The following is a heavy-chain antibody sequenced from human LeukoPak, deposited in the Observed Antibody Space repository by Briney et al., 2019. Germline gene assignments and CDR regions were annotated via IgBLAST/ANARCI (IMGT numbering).Heavy chain of an antibody. D-gene: IGHD4-17*01. V-gene: IGHV4-59*11. J-gene: IGHJ5*02. CDR1: GGSIRDHF. CDR2: FYYTTNP. Sequence: SESLSLTCSVSGGSIRDHFWSWIRLSPGKGLEWIGNFYYTTNPNYNPSLARRVTISVDPSKDQLSLKLKSVTAADTAVYYCARDRDYFDAWGQGTRVTVSS. CDR3: ARDRDYFDA.